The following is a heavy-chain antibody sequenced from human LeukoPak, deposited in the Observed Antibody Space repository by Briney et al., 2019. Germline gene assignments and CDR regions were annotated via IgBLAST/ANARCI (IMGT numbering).Heavy chain of an antibody. D-gene: IGHD3-16*02. CDR3: ARETVYYDYVWETYRYLTKDY. Sequence: PGGSLRLSCAASGFTFSDYYMSWIRQAPGKGLEWVSYISSSGTTMYYAHSVKGRFTISRDNAKNSLYLQMNSLRAGDTAVYYCARETVYYDYVWETYRYLTKDYWGQGTLVTVSS. J-gene: IGHJ4*02. CDR2: ISSSGTTM. V-gene: IGHV3-11*04. CDR1: GFTFSDYY.